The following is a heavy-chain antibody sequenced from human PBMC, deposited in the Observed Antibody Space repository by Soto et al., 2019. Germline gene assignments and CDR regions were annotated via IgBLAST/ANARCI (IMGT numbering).Heavy chain of an antibody. J-gene: IGHJ6*02. Sequence: QVQLVQSGAEVKKPGSSVKVSCKASGGTFSSYTISWVRQAPGQGLEWMGRIIPILGIANYAQKFQGRVTITADKSTSTAYMELSSLRSEDTAVYYCARDSPIVVVPNYYYGMDVWGQGTTVTVSS. CDR3: ARDSPIVVVPNYYYGMDV. D-gene: IGHD2-2*01. V-gene: IGHV1-69*08. CDR2: IIPILGIA. CDR1: GGTFSSYT.